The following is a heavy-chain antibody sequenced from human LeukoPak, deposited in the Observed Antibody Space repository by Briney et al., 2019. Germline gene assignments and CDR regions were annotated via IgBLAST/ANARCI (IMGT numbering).Heavy chain of an antibody. CDR3: AREGGPYRPLDY. CDR2: VHLSGRT. CDR1: GGSISSTNW. V-gene: IGHV4-4*02. Sequence: SETLSLTCGVSGGSISSTNWWTWVRQPPGEGLEWIGEVHLSGRTNYNPSLESRVTMSVDMSENHISLKLTSVTAADTAVYYCAREGGPYRPLDYSGQGTLVTVSP. J-gene: IGHJ4*02.